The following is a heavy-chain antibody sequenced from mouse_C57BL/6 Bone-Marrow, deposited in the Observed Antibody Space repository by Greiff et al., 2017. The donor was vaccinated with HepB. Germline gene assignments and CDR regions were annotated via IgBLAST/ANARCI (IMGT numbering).Heavy chain of an antibody. CDR2: SRNKANDYTT. J-gene: IGHJ1*03. CDR1: GFTFSDFY. CDR3: ARGYDGYYSRYFDV. Sequence: DVHLVESGGGLVQSGRSLRLSCATSGFTFSDFYMEWVRQAPGKGLEWIAASRNKANDYTTEYSASVKGRFIVSRDTSQSILYLQMNALRAEDTAIYYCARGYDGYYSRYFDVWGTGTTVTVSS. V-gene: IGHV7-1*01. D-gene: IGHD2-3*01.